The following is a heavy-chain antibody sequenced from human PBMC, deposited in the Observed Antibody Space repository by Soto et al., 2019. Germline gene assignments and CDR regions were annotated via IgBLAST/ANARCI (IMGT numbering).Heavy chain of an antibody. V-gene: IGHV3-23*01. CDR3: AKGVPGIAVAGTGNFQH. J-gene: IGHJ1*01. CDR2: ISGGGDST. CDR1: GFTFSSYA. Sequence: EVQLLESGGGLVQPGGSLRLSCAASGFTFSSYAMSWVRQAPGKGLEWVSGISGGGDSTYYADSVKGRFTISRDNSKNTLYRQMTSLRAEDTAVYYWAKGVPGIAVAGTGNFQHWGQGTLVTVSP. D-gene: IGHD6-19*01.